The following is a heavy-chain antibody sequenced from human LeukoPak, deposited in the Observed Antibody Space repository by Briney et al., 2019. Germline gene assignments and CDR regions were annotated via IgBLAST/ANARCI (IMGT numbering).Heavy chain of an antibody. Sequence: GGSLRLSCAASGFTFSSYSMNWVRQAPGKGLEWVSSISSSSSYIYYADPVEGRFTISRDNAKNSLYLQMNSLRAEDTAVYYCARDCSGGSCYFAFDYWGQGTLVTVSS. D-gene: IGHD2-15*01. V-gene: IGHV3-21*01. CDR1: GFTFSSYS. CDR3: ARDCSGGSCYFAFDY. CDR2: ISSSSSYI. J-gene: IGHJ4*02.